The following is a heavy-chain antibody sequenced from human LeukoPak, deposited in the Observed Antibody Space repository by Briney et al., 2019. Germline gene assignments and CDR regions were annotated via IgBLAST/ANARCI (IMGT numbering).Heavy chain of an antibody. J-gene: IGHJ4*02. CDR1: GFTFSSYS. CDR3: AKDIQRLPAAMSGGFDY. CDR2: ISSSSSTI. D-gene: IGHD2-2*01. V-gene: IGHV3-48*01. Sequence: HPGGSLRLSCAASGFTFSSYSMNWVRQAPGKGLEWVSYISSSSSTIYYADSVKGRFTISRDNAKNTLYLQMNSLRAEDTAVYYCAKDIQRLPAAMSGGFDYWGQGTLVTVSS.